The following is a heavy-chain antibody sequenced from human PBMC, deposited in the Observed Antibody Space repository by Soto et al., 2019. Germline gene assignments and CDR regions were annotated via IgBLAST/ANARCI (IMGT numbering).Heavy chain of an antibody. CDR2: ISGSGGSP. V-gene: IGHV3-23*01. D-gene: IGHD6-13*01. J-gene: IGHJ6*03. Sequence: PGGSLRLSCAASGFTFSSSAMSWVRQAPGKRLEWVSAISGSGGSPYYADSVKGRFTISRDNYKKTLYLQMNSLRAEDTAVYYCARGVGPPSSWYGRRHYYYMDVWGKGTTVTVSS. CDR3: ARGVGPPSSWYGRRHYYYMDV. CDR1: GFTFSSSA.